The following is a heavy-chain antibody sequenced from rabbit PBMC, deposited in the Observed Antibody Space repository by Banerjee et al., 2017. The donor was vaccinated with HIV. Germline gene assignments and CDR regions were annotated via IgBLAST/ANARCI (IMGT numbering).Heavy chain of an antibody. CDR3: ASASRSVYYGHNL. D-gene: IGHD1-1*01. V-gene: IGHV1S45*01. Sequence: QEQLEESGGDLVKPEGTLTLTCTASGFSFSSSYWICWVRQAPGKGLEWIACINTSSGSTVYATWAKGRFTISKTSSTTVTLQMTSLTAADTATYFCASASRSVYYGHNLWGPGTLVTVS. J-gene: IGHJ4*01. CDR1: GFSFSSSYW. CDR2: INTSSGST.